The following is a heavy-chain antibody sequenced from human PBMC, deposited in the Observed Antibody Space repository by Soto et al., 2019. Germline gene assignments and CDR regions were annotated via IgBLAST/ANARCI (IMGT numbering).Heavy chain of an antibody. J-gene: IGHJ3*02. V-gene: IGHV3-15*01. CDR1: GFTFSNAW. D-gene: IGHD3-10*01. CDR2: IKSKTDGGTT. CDR3: TTDGPSLWFGEPPGAFDI. Sequence: GGSLRLSCAASGFTFSNAWMSWVRQAPGKGLEWVGRIKSKTDGGTTDYAAPVKGRFTISRDDSKNTLYLQMNSLKTEDTAVYYWTTDGPSLWFGEPPGAFDIWGQGTMVTVSS.